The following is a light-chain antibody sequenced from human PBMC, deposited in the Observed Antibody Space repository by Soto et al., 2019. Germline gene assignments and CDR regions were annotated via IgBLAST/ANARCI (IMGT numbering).Light chain of an antibody. CDR1: SSDVGGYNY. J-gene: IGLJ2*01. CDR3: SSYTSSSTPYVV. V-gene: IGLV2-14*01. CDR2: DVS. Sequence: QSALTQPASVSGSPGQSITISRTGTSSDVGGYNYVSWYQQHPGKAPKLMIYDVSNRPSVVSNRFSGSKSGNTASLTISGLQAEDEADYYCSSYTSSSTPYVVFGGGTKVTVL.